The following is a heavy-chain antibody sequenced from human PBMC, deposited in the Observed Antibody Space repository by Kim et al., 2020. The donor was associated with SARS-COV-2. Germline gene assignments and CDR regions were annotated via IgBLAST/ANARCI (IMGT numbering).Heavy chain of an antibody. Sequence: SETLSLTCTVSGGSISSSSYYWGWIRQPPGKGLEWIGSIYYSGSTYYNPSLKSRVTISVDTSKNQFSLKLSSVTAADTAVYYCARHWYVLLAAAGANFDYWGQGTLVTVSS. CDR3: ARHWYVLLAAAGANFDY. D-gene: IGHD6-13*01. V-gene: IGHV4-39*01. CDR1: GGSISSSSYY. J-gene: IGHJ4*02. CDR2: IYYSGST.